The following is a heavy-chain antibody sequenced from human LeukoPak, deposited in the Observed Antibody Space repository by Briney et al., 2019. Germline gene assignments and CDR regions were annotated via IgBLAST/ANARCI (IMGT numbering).Heavy chain of an antibody. CDR3: ARYYYDESGYGDYFDY. V-gene: IGHV4-34*01. Sequence: SETLSLTCAVYGGSFSGYYWSWIRQPPGKGLEWIAEINHSGSTNYNPSLKSRVTISVDTYKNNFSLMLSSVTAADTAVYYCARYYYDESGYGDYFDYWGQGTLVTVSS. CDR2: INHSGST. CDR1: GGSFSGYY. J-gene: IGHJ4*02. D-gene: IGHD3-22*01.